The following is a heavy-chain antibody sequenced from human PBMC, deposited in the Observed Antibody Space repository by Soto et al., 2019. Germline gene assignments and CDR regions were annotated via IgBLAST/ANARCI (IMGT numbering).Heavy chain of an antibody. J-gene: IGHJ4*02. D-gene: IGHD6-19*01. CDR1: GFTFSDYY. V-gene: IGHV3-11*01. CDR3: ARRLQWQLRPLDS. CDR2: INTLSSAI. Sequence: GGSLRLSCAVSGFTFSDYYMTWIRQAPVKGLEWVSYINTLSSAIYYADSVKGRFTISRDNAKNSLYLQMNSLRAEDTAVYYCARRLQWQLRPLDSWGRGTLVTVSS.